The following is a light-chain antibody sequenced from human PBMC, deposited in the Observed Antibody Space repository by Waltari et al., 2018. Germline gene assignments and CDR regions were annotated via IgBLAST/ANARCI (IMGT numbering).Light chain of an antibody. CDR2: YES. V-gene: IGLV3-21*04. CDR1: KIVAKS. CDR3: QVWDYDTAHLV. Sequence: SSVLTQPPSVSVAPGKTARIACWGNKIVAKSVHCYQESPGQAPVLIIYYESVRPSGIPERFSGSNSGNTATLTISRVEAGDEADYYCQVWDYDTAHLVFGGGTTLTVV. J-gene: IGLJ3*02.